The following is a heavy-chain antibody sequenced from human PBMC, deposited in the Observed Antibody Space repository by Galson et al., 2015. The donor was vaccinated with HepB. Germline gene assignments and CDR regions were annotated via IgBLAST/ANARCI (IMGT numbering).Heavy chain of an antibody. CDR2: VSGSGGKT. CDR1: GFTFSSYW. J-gene: IGHJ5*02. Sequence: SLRLSCAASGFTFSSYWMSWVRQAPGKGLEWVSSVSGSGGKTYNADSVKGRFIISRDNSKNTLYLQMNSLRAEDTAVYYCAKDLAPYYSDSSERWFDPWGQGTLVTVSS. CDR3: AKDLAPYYSDSSERWFDP. D-gene: IGHD3-22*01. V-gene: IGHV3-23*01.